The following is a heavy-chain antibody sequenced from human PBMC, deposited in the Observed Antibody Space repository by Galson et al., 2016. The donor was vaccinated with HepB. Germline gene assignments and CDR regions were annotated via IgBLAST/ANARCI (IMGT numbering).Heavy chain of an antibody. CDR1: GYTFTSYD. CDR2: MNPNSGNT. Sequence: SVKVSCKASGYTFTSYDINWVRQATGQGLEWMGWMNPNSGNTGYAQKFQGRVTMTRNTSISTAYMELSSLRSDDTAVYYCARMASSSWPTYYYYGMDVWGQGTTVTVSS. D-gene: IGHD6-13*01. CDR3: ARMASSSWPTYYYYGMDV. V-gene: IGHV1-8*01. J-gene: IGHJ6*02.